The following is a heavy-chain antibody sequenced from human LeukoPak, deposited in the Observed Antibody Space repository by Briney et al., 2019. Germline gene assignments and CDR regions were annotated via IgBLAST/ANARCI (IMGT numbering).Heavy chain of an antibody. CDR2: ISWNSGTI. J-gene: IGHJ4*02. D-gene: IGHD6-19*01. CDR3: ARAARLVPFYYFDY. Sequence: GGSLRLSCAASGFTFDDYAMHWVRQAPGKGLEWVSGISWNSGTIGYADSVKGRFTISRDNAKNSLYLQMNSLRAEDTAVYYCARAARLVPFYYFDYWGQGTLVTVSS. V-gene: IGHV3-9*01. CDR1: GFTFDDYA.